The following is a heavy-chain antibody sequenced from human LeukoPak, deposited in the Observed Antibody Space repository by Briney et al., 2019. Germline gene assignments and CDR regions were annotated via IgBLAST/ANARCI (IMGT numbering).Heavy chain of an antibody. J-gene: IGHJ4*02. D-gene: IGHD1-14*01. Sequence: SETLSLTCTVSGGSITTDNYYWDWIRQSPGRGLEWIGRGGGSNYNPSLKSRVTISIDTSKNQLSLKLRSVTVADTAVYYCARGQISRKHFDYWGRGTLVTVYS. CDR1: GGSITTDNYY. CDR3: ARGQISRKHFDY. CDR2: GGGS. V-gene: IGHV4-39*07.